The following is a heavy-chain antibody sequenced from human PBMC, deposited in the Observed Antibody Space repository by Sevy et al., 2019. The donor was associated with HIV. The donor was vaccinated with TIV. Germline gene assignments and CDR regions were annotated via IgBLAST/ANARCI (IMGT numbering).Heavy chain of an antibody. V-gene: IGHV1-24*01. J-gene: IGHJ6*02. CDR1: GYTLTELS. Sequence: ASVKVSCKVSGYTLTELSMHWVRQAPGKGLGWMGGFDPEDGETIYAQRFQGRVTMTEDTSTDTAYMELSSLRSEDTAVYYCATTKGGRYCSGGSCYPGYYYYGMDVWGQGTTVTVSS. D-gene: IGHD2-15*01. CDR2: FDPEDGET. CDR3: ATTKGGRYCSGGSCYPGYYYYGMDV.